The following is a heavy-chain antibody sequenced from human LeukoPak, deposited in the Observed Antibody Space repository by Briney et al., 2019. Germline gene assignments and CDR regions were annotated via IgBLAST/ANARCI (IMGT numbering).Heavy chain of an antibody. J-gene: IGHJ5*02. Sequence: SQTLSLTCAISGDSVSSNSAAWNWIRQSPSRGLEWLGRTYYRSKWYNDYAVSVKSRITINPDTSKNQFSLQLNSVTPEGTAVYYCARDYYGSGSETNNWFDPWGQGTLVTVSS. D-gene: IGHD3-10*01. CDR2: TYYRSKWYN. CDR3: ARDYYGSGSETNNWFDP. CDR1: GDSVSSNSAA. V-gene: IGHV6-1*01.